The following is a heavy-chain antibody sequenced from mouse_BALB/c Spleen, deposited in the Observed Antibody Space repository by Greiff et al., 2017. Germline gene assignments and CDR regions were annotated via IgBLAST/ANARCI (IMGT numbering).Heavy chain of an antibody. J-gene: IGHJ3*01. CDR3: ARYLNYDGYYGFAY. CDR1: GFNIKDTY. Sequence: EVQLQQSGAELVKPGASVKLSCTASGFNIKDTYMPWVKQRPEQGLEWIGRIDPANGNTKYDPKFQGKATITADTSSNTAYLQLSSLTSEDTAVYYCARYLNYDGYYGFAYWGQGTLVTVSA. CDR2: IDPANGNT. D-gene: IGHD2-3*01. V-gene: IGHV14-3*02.